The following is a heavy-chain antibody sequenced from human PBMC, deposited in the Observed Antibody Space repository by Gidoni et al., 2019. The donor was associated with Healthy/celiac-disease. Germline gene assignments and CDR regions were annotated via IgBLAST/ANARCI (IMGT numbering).Heavy chain of an antibody. CDR3: ASPPVTTSFFWVSEIYYGMDV. CDR1: GVTFSSDS. J-gene: IGHJ6*02. Sequence: EVQLVESGGGLVQQGGSLRRSCAACGVTFSSDSMNWVRQAPGKGLEWVSYISCSSSTLYYSDSLTGRFTISRHNAKTSLYLHMNSLRDEDTAVYYCASPPVTTSFFWVSEIYYGMDVWCQGTTFTVSS. V-gene: IGHV3-48*02. D-gene: IGHD4-17*01. CDR2: ISCSSSTL.